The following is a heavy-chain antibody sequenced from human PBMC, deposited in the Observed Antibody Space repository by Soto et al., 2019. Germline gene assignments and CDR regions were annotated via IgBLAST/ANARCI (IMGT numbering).Heavy chain of an antibody. V-gene: IGHV4-34*01. CDR1: GGSVNGYY. Sequence: TSETLSLTCAVYGGSVNGYYWNWIRQPPGKGLEWIGEINHTGGTHYSPSLKSRVTMSVDTSKNQFSLRLSSVTAADTAIYYCATRITVFGLLIPPFDPWGQGTQVTVSS. D-gene: IGHD3-3*01. CDR3: ATRITVFGLLIPPFDP. CDR2: INHTGGT. J-gene: IGHJ5*02.